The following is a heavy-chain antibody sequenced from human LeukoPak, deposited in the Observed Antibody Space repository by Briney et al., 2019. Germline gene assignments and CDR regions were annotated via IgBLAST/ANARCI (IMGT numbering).Heavy chain of an antibody. CDR3: ARAHPLDY. Sequence: GGSLRLSCAASGFTFSSHWMHSVRQAPGQGLVWVSRINSDGSSTSYADSVKGRFTISRDNAKNTLYLQMNSLRAEDTAVYYCARAHPLDYWGQGTLVTVSS. V-gene: IGHV3-74*01. J-gene: IGHJ4*02. CDR2: INSDGSST. CDR1: GFTFSSHW.